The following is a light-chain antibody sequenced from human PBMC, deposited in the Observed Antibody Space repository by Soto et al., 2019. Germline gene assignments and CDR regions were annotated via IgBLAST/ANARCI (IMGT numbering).Light chain of an antibody. CDR3: QQSYTMPLT. V-gene: IGKV1-39*01. J-gene: IGKJ4*01. Sequence: EIQMTQSPSSLSAFVGDSVTITCRASQRISSYLNWYQQKPGKAPKLLIYSASNLQTGVPSRCSGSGSGTDFTLSISSLQLEDLATYFCQQSYTMPLTFGGGTKVDIK. CDR1: QRISSY. CDR2: SAS.